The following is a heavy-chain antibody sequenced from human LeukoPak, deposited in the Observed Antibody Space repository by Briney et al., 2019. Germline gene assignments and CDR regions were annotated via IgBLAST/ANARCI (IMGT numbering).Heavy chain of an antibody. V-gene: IGHV4-38-2*02. Sequence: SETLSLTCTVSGYSISSGYYWGWIRQPPGKGLEWIGSIYHSGSTYYNPSLKSRVTISVDTSKNQFSLKLSSVTAADTAVYYCARVPRYCSGGSCYLDYWGQGTLVTVSS. J-gene: IGHJ4*02. D-gene: IGHD2-15*01. CDR1: GYSISSGYY. CDR3: ARVPRYCSGGSCYLDY. CDR2: IYHSGST.